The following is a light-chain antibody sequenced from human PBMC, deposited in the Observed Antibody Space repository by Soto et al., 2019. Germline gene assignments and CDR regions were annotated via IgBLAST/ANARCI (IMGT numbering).Light chain of an antibody. J-gene: IGLJ1*01. V-gene: IGLV2-14*01. Sequence: QSVLTQPASVSGSPGQSIAISCTRTSSDVGGYKYVTWYQQNPGKAPKVSIYEVSNRFSGVSDCFSGTKSGNTASLTISGLQAEGEAEYFCSSYTSTNTYVFGSGTKVTVL. CDR3: SSYTSTNTYV. CDR1: SSDVGGYKY. CDR2: EVS.